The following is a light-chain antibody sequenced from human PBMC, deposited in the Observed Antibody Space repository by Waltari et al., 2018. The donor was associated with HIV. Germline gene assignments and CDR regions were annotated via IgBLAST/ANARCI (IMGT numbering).Light chain of an antibody. Sequence: QSALTQPPSASGSPGHSVTIPCTGTSSDVGAYNYVSWYQQHPGKAPKLIIYEVTKRPSGVPDRLSASKSGNTSSLTVSGLQTDDEADYYCSSYAGSNTIIFGGGTNLIVL. CDR3: SSYAGSNTII. CDR1: SSDVGAYNY. J-gene: IGLJ2*01. CDR2: EVT. V-gene: IGLV2-8*01.